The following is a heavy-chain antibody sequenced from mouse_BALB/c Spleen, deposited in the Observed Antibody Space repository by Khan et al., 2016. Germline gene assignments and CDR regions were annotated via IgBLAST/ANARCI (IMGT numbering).Heavy chain of an antibody. Sequence: QVQLQQSGAELAKPGASVKMSCKASGYTFTSYWMHWVKQRPGQGLEWIGYINPSTGNTEYNQKFKDKATLTAVKSSNTAYMRLSSLTSEGSAVYYCASCYGSSYYARDYWGRGTSVTVSS. CDR2: INPSTGNT. CDR3: ASCYGSSYYARDY. D-gene: IGHD1-1*01. CDR1: GYTFTSYW. V-gene: IGHV1-7*01. J-gene: IGHJ4*01.